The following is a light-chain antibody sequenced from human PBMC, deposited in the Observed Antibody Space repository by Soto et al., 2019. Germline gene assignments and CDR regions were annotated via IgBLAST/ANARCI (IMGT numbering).Light chain of an antibody. CDR2: EVS. J-gene: IGLJ2*01. Sequence: QSALTQPRSVSGSPGQSVTISCTGTSGDVGGYNYVSWYQQHPGKAPKLMIYEVSNRPSGVSNRFSGSKSGNTASLTISGLQAEDEADYYCSSYTSSSTLEIGGGTKLTVL. CDR3: SSYTSSSTLE. CDR1: SGDVGGYNY. V-gene: IGLV2-14*01.